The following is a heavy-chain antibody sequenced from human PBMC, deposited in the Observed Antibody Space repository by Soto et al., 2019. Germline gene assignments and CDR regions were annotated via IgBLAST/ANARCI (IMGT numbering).Heavy chain of an antibody. CDR3: ARGGGVTATFDY. Sequence: SETLSLTCTVSGGSVSSGSYYWSWIRQPPGKGLEWIGYIYYSGGTNYNPSLKSRVTISVDTSKNQFSLKLSSVTAADTAVYYCARGGGVTATFDYWGQGTLVTVS. D-gene: IGHD5-18*01. CDR2: IYYSGGT. V-gene: IGHV4-61*01. J-gene: IGHJ4*02. CDR1: GGSVSSGSYY.